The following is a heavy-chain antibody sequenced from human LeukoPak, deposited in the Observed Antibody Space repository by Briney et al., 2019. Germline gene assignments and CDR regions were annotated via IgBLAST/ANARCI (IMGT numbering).Heavy chain of an antibody. CDR3: SKDLYGLGM. CDR2: ISDTGGGT. D-gene: IGHD3-10*01. CDR1: GFTFSSYS. J-gene: IGHJ4*02. V-gene: IGHV3-23*01. Sequence: GESLRLSCAASGFTFSSYSMSWVRQSPGKGLEWVSAISDTGGGTYYADSVKSRVTISRDNSKNTLYLQMDSLRVADTAVYYCSKDLYGLGMGAQGTLVTVSS.